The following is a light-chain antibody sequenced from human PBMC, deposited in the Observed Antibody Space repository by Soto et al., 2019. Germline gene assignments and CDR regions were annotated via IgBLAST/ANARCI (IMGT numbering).Light chain of an antibody. CDR3: SSYTSDRTYV. V-gene: IGLV2-14*01. CDR1: SSDVGGYDY. CDR2: EVA. J-gene: IGLJ1*01. Sequence: QSVLTQPASVPGSPGQSITISCTGTSSDVGGYDYVSWYQQHPGKAPKLILFEVANRPSGVSKRFSGSKSANTASLTISGLQAEDEADYYCSSYTSDRTYVFGSGTKLTVL.